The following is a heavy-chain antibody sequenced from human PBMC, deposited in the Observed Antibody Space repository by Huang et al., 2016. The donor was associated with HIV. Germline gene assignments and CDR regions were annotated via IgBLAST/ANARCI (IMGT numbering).Heavy chain of an antibody. V-gene: IGHV1-24*01. Sequence: QVQLVQSRAEVKKPGASVKVSCKVSEYTLTALSIHWVRQPPGKGLEWKGGFDPESGETIYAQKVQGRGTMTEDTSTETAFMELGGLRPEDTAVYYCATGFDVFFDFWGQGTLVTVSS. J-gene: IGHJ4*02. CDR1: EYTLTALS. CDR3: ATGFDVFFDF. CDR2: FDPESGET. D-gene: IGHD3-9*01.